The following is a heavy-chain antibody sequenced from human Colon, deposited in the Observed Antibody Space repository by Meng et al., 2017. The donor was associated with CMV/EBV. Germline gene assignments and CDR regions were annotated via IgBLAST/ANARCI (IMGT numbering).Heavy chain of an antibody. CDR2: ISPYNGDT. CDR3: ARELARGGY. V-gene: IGHV1-18*01. Sequence: QVQLVQSGAEVKKPGASVKVSCKTSGYTFTNFVISWVRQAPGQGLEWMAYISPYNGDTNYAQRFQGRVALTTDTSTSTVYMELGSLTSDDTAMYYCARELARGGYWGQGTLVTVSS. CDR1: GYTFTNFV. J-gene: IGHJ4*02.